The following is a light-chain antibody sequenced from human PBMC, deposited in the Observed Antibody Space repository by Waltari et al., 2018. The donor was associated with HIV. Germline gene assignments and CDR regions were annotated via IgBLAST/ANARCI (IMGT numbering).Light chain of an antibody. V-gene: IGLV7-46*01. CDR2: DAT. Sequence: QTVVTQEPSLTVSPGGTVPLTCGSTTGTVTSDHHPYWFQQKPGQAPSTLIYDATDKHSWTPARCSPSCLGGKAALTLTAAQPEDEADYYCLLAYGSVRLFGGGTRLTV. J-gene: IGLJ3*02. CDR3: LLAYGSVRL. CDR1: TGTVTSDHH.